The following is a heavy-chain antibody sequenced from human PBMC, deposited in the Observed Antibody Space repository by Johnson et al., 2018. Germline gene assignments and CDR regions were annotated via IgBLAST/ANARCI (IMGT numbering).Heavy chain of an antibody. CDR3: TRGYYGMDV. V-gene: IGHV3-7*03. Sequence: VQLVESGGGLVQPGGSLRLSCAASGFTFSSYWMSWVRQAPGKGLEWVANIKQDGSEKYYVDSVKGRFTISRDNSKNTLCLQMNSLRAEDTAVYFCTRGYYGMDVWGQGTTVTVSS. J-gene: IGHJ6*02. CDR2: IKQDGSEK. CDR1: GFTFSSYW.